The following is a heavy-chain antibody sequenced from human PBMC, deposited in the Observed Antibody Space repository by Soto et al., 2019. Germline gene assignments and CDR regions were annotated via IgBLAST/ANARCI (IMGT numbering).Heavy chain of an antibody. D-gene: IGHD2-21*02. CDR1: GYTFTNFG. V-gene: IGHV1-18*01. CDR2: ISAYNGNT. CDR3: ARGGHIAVVTASFDY. Sequence: ASVKVSCKASGYTFTNFGISWVRQAPGQGLEWMGWISAYNGNTNYAQKFQGRVTMTTDTSTSTAYMEVRSLGFDDTAVYYCARGGHIAVVTASFDYWGQGTLVTVSS. J-gene: IGHJ4*02.